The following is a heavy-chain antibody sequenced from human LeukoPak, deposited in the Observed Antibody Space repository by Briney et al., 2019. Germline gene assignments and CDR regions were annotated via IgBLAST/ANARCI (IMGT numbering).Heavy chain of an antibody. J-gene: IGHJ5*02. CDR1: GFTFSSYW. D-gene: IGHD1-1*01. V-gene: IGHV3-7*01. Sequence: GGSLRLSCAASGFTFSSYWMSWVRQAPGKGLEWVANIKQDGSEKYYVDSVKGRFTISRDNAKNSLYLQMNSPRAEDTAVYYCARVDSTTRRGWFDPWGQGTLVTVSS. CDR2: IKQDGSEK. CDR3: ARVDSTTRRGWFDP.